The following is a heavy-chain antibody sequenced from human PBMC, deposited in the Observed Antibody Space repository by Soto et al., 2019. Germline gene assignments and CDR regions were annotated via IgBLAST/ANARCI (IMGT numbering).Heavy chain of an antibody. CDR2: IIPIFATG. CDR1: GGTFSNYA. J-gene: IGHJ4*02. V-gene: IGHV1-69*01. D-gene: IGHD3-10*01. Sequence: QVQLVQSGAEVKKPGSSVKVSCKASGGTFSNYAISWVRQAPRQGLEWMGGIIPIFATGNYAQKFQGRVTITADESTSTAYMELSSLRSEDTAVYYCARSGVGNYYFDYWGQGTLVTVSS. CDR3: ARSGVGNYYFDY.